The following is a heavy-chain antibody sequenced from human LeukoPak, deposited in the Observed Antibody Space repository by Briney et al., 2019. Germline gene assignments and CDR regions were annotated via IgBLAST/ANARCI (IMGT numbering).Heavy chain of an antibody. J-gene: IGHJ4*02. CDR1: RYTFANYR. V-gene: IGHV7-4-1*02. CDR3: ARQSRGVFDF. CDR2: INTNTGNP. Sequence: ASVKVSCKASRYTFANYRMNWVRQAPGQGLEWMGWINTNTGNPTYAQDFTGRFVFSLDTSVSTAYLQISSLKAEDTAVYYCARQSRGVFDFWGQGTLVTVSS. D-gene: IGHD3-10*01.